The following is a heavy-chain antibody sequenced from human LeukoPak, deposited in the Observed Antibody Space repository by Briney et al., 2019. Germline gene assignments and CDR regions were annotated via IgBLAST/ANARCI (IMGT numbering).Heavy chain of an antibody. J-gene: IGHJ4*02. CDR1: CYTFTSYG. CDR2: ISAYNGNT. V-gene: IGHV1-18*01. D-gene: IGHD6-19*01. CDR3: ARDPVAVAGTFYFDY. Sequence: GASVKVSCKASCYTFTSYGISWVRQAPGQGLEWMGWISAYNGNTNYAQKLQGRVTMTTDTSTSTAYMELRSLRSDDTAVYYCARDPVAVAGTFYFDYWGQGTLVTVSS.